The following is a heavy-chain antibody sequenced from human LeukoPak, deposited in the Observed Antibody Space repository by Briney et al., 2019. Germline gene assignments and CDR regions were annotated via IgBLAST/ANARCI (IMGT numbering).Heavy chain of an antibody. CDR1: GFTFSIYA. CDR3: ARVQSYYFDY. V-gene: IGHV3-23*01. J-gene: IGHJ4*02. CDR2: ISGSGGST. Sequence: GGSLRLSCAASGFTFSIYAMSWVRQAPGKGLEWVSAISGSGGSTYYADSVKGRFTISRDNAKNSLYLQMNSLRAEDTAVYYCARVQSYYFDYWGQGTLVTVSS.